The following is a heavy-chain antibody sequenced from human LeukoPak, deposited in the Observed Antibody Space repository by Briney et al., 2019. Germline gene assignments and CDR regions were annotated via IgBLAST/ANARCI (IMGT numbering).Heavy chain of an antibody. J-gene: IGHJ3*02. Sequence: SQTLSLTCTVSGGSISSGSYYWSWIRQPAGKGLEWIGRIYTSGSTNYNPSLKSRVTISVDTSKNQFSLKLSSVTAADTAVYYCARVWTPPQLLLNGDASDIWGQGTMVTVSS. CDR1: GGSISSGSYY. D-gene: IGHD2-2*01. CDR2: IYTSGST. CDR3: ARVWTPPQLLLNGDASDI. V-gene: IGHV4-61*02.